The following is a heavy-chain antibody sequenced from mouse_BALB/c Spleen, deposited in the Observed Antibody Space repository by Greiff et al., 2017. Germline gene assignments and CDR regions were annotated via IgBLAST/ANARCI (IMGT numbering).Heavy chain of an antibody. J-gene: IGHJ4*01. V-gene: IGHV1-15*01. CDR2: IDPETGGT. Sequence: QVQLQQSGAELVRPGASVTLSCKASGYTFTDYEMHWVKQTPVHGLEWIGAIDPETGGTAYNQKFKGKATLTADKSSSTAYMELRSLTSEDSAVYYCARRGLRGFYYAMDYWGQGTSVTVSS. D-gene: IGHD2-4*01. CDR3: ARRGLRGFYYAMDY. CDR1: GYTFTDYE.